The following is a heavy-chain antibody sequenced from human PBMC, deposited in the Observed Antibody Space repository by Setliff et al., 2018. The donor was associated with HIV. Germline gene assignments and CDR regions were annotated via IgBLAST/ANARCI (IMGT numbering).Heavy chain of an antibody. Sequence: GSLRLSCAASEFTFSSYAMHWVRQAAGKGLEWVAVIWYDGSIEYYIDSVKGRFTISRDNSKNTLYLQMNSLRAEDTAVYYCAKDPRAAVATICDYWGQGTLVTVSS. D-gene: IGHD5-12*01. CDR3: AKDPRAAVATICDY. J-gene: IGHJ4*02. V-gene: IGHV3-33*06. CDR2: IWYDGSIE. CDR1: EFTFSSYA.